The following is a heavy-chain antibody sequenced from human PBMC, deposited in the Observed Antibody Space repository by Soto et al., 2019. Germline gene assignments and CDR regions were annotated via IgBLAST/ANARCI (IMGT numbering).Heavy chain of an antibody. CDR3: GGYRYNAGPTDNDTDV. CDR1: GYTFHSYW. V-gene: IGHV5-51*01. D-gene: IGHD3-16*02. Sequence: PGESLKISCEAYGYTFHSYWIGWVRQMRGEGLEWIGIIYPSDSDTRYSPSFQGQVTMSVDKSIRTAYLQWNSLTVSDTATYYWGGYRYNAGPTDNDTDVWGRGTTVTVSS. J-gene: IGHJ6*01. CDR2: IYPSDSDT.